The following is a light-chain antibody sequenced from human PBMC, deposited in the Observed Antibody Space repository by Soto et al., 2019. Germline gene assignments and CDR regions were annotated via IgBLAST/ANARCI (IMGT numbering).Light chain of an antibody. Sequence: EIVLTQSPGTLSLSPGERATLSCRASQSASSSYLAWYQQKPGQAPRLLIYGASSRATGIPDRFRGRGSGTDFTLTISRLEPEDFAVYYCQQYGSSPPYTFGQGTKLEIK. J-gene: IGKJ2*01. CDR3: QQYGSSPPYT. CDR2: GAS. CDR1: QSASSSY. V-gene: IGKV3-20*01.